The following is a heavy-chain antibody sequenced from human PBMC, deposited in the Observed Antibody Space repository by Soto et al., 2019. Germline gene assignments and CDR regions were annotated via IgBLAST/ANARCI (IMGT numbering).Heavy chain of an antibody. Sequence: SETLSLTCAVYGGSFSGYYCSWIRQPPGKGLEWIGEINHSGSTNYNPSLKSRVTISVDTSKNQFSLKLSSVTAADTAVYYCARGPKYYDILTGYYPTNWFDPWGQETLVTVSS. V-gene: IGHV4-34*01. CDR2: INHSGST. J-gene: IGHJ5*02. CDR3: ARGPKYYDILTGYYPTNWFDP. CDR1: GGSFSGYY. D-gene: IGHD3-9*01.